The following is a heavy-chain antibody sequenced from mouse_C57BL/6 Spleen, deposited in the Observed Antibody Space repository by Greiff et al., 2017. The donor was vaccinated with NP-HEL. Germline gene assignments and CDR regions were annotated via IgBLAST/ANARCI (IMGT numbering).Heavy chain of an antibody. CDR1: GYAFSSYW. Sequence: QVHVKQSGAELVKPGASVKISCKASGYAFSSYWMNWVKQRPGKGLEWIGQIYPGDGDTNYNGKFKGKATLTADKSSSTAYMQLSSLTSEDSAVYFCARTGSVVATSMDYWGQGTSVTVSS. V-gene: IGHV1-80*01. D-gene: IGHD1-1*01. J-gene: IGHJ4*01. CDR2: IYPGDGDT. CDR3: ARTGSVVATSMDY.